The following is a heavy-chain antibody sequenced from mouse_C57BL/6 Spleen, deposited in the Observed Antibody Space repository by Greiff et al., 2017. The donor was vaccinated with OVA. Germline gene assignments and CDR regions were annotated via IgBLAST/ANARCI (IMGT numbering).Heavy chain of an antibody. D-gene: IGHD2-5*01. J-gene: IGHJ3*01. Sequence: QVQLKQSGPELVKPGASVKISCKASGYSFTSYYIHWVKQRPGQGLEWIGWIYPGSGNTKYNEKFKGKATLTADTSSSTAYMQLSSLTSEDSAVYYCARGAYYSNSWFAYWGQGTLVTVSA. CDR2: IYPGSGNT. CDR1: GYSFTSYY. CDR3: ARGAYYSNSWFAY. V-gene: IGHV1-66*01.